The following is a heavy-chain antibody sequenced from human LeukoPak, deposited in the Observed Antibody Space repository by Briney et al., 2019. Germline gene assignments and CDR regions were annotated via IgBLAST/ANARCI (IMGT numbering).Heavy chain of an antibody. CDR1: GGSISSSNW. D-gene: IGHD3-10*01. CDR3: AGVYGSRTDD. Sequence: PSGTLSLTCVVSGGSISSSNWWSWVRQPPGKGLQWIGGIYHSGSTNYNPSLRSRLTISLDTTKNQFSLRLRSVTVADTAVYYCAGVYGSRTDDWGQGALVIVSS. J-gene: IGHJ1*01. CDR2: IYHSGST. V-gene: IGHV4-4*02.